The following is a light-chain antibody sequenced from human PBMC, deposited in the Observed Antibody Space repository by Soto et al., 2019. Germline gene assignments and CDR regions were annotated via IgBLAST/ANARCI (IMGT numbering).Light chain of an antibody. V-gene: IGLV1-40*01. Sequence: QSVLTQPPSVSGAPGQRVTISCTGSSSNIGAYYDVHWYQQVPGTAPKLLIFSNTNRPSGVPDRFSGSKSGTSASLAIPGLQAEDEADYYCQSYETSLRDYVFGTGTKVTVL. CDR2: SNT. CDR3: QSYETSLRDYV. J-gene: IGLJ1*01. CDR1: SSNIGAYYD.